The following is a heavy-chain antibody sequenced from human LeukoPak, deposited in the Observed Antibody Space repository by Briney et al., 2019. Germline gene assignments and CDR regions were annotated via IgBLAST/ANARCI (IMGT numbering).Heavy chain of an antibody. D-gene: IGHD1-26*01. J-gene: IGHJ4*02. CDR1: GFTFSTYA. CDR2: ISTGYST. V-gene: IGHV3-23*01. Sequence: GGSLRLSCAASGFTFSTYAMGWVRQAPGKGLEWVSAISTGYSTYYADSVKGRFIISRDNSKNTLFLQMNSLRAEDTAVYYCAKDFSQEGSHSVDYWGQGTLVTVSS. CDR3: AKDFSQEGSHSVDY.